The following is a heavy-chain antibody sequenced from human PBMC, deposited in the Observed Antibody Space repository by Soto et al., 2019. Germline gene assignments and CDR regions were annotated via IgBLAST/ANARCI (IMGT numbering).Heavy chain of an antibody. Sequence: QVQLVQYGAEVKKPGSSVKVSCMASRGTFSIFAFSWVRQAPGQGLEWMGGISPSFGAATYAQKFQGRVTISADESTSTVYMEVISLRSEDTAVYYCALTYGMNAEDYWGQGTLVTVSS. CDR2: ISPSFGAA. J-gene: IGHJ4*02. D-gene: IGHD4-17*01. CDR1: RGTFSIFA. V-gene: IGHV1-69*12. CDR3: ALTYGMNAEDY.